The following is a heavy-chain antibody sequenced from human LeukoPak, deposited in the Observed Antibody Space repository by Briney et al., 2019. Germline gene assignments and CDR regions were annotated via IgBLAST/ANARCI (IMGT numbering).Heavy chain of an antibody. V-gene: IGHV3-21*01. CDR2: ISSSSSYI. Sequence: GGSLRLSCAASGFTFSSYSMNWVRQAPGKGLEWVSSISSSSSYIYYADSVKGRFTISRDNAKNSLYLQMNSLRAEDTAVYYCASCTSSWYSHDYWGQGTLVTVSS. CDR3: ASCTSSWYSHDY. J-gene: IGHJ4*02. D-gene: IGHD6-13*01. CDR1: GFTFSSYS.